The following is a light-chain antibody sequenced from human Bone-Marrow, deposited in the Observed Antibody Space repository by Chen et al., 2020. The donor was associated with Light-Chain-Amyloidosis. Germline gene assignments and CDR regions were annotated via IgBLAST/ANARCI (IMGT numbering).Light chain of an antibody. CDR3: QSADSSGTYEVI. CDR1: GLPTQY. J-gene: IGLJ2*01. V-gene: IGLV3-25*03. Sequence: SYELTQPPSVSVSPGQMARFTCSGDGLPTQYAYWYQQKPGQAPVLVIHRDTERPSGISERFAGASAGTTATLTISGVQAEDEADYHCQSADSSGTYEVIFGGGTKLTVL. CDR2: RDT.